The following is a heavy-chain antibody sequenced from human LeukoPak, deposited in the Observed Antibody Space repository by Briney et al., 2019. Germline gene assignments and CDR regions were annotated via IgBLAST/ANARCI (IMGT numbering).Heavy chain of an antibody. CDR2: ISGSGVYT. V-gene: IGHV3-23*01. CDR1: GFTFDSYG. Sequence: GSLRLSCAAPGFTFDSYGMNWVRQAPGKGLEWVSGISGSGVYTYYADSVKGRFTISRDNSKNTLYLVMNSLRAEDTAVYYCAKSALGSRCSGAFDIWGQGTMVTVSS. D-gene: IGHD3-10*02. J-gene: IGHJ3*02. CDR3: AKSALGSRCSGAFDI.